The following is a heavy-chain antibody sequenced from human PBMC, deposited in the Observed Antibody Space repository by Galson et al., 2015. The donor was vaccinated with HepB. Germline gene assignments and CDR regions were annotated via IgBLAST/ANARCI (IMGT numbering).Heavy chain of an antibody. J-gene: IGHJ4*02. CDR2: IKSKTDGGTT. D-gene: IGHD3-22*01. CDR3: TTDGDTYYYDSSVEGY. Sequence: SLRLSCAASGFTFSNAWMSWVRQAPGKGLEWVGRIKSKTDGGTTDYAAPVKGRFTISRDDSKNTLYLQMNSLKTEDTAVYYCTTDGDTYYYDSSVEGYWGQGTLVTVSS. V-gene: IGHV3-15*01. CDR1: GFTFSNAW.